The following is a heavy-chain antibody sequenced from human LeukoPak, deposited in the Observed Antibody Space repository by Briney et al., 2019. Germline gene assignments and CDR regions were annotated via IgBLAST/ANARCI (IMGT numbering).Heavy chain of an antibody. CDR1: GFTFSSYW. CDR3: AGDSDYGGYSRFDY. CDR2: IKSDGSST. Sequence: PGGSLRLSCVASGFTFSSYWMHWVRQAPGKGLVWVSRIKSDGSSTSYAGFVKGRFTISRDNAKNTLYLQMNSLRGEEPAVYYCAGDSDYGGYSRFDYWGQGTLVTASS. J-gene: IGHJ4*02. D-gene: IGHD4-23*01. V-gene: IGHV3-74*01.